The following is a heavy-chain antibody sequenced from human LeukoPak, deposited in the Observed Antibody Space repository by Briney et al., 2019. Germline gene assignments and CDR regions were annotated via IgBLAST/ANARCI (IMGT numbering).Heavy chain of an antibody. J-gene: IGHJ4*02. CDR1: GGSISSYY. Sequence: SETLSLTCTVSGGSISSYYWSWIRQPPGMGLVWIGYIYFSGSTNYNPSLKSRVTISVDTSKNQFSLKLSSVTAADTAVYYCARFGSGWWYNDYWGQGTLVTVSS. V-gene: IGHV4-59*01. CDR2: IYFSGST. CDR3: ARFGSGWWYNDY. D-gene: IGHD6-19*01.